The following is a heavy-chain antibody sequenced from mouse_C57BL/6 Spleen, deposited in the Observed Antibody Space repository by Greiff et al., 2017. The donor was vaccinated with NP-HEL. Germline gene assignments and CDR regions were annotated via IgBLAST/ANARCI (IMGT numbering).Heavy chain of an antibody. CDR2: IYPGDGDT. V-gene: IGHV1-82*01. D-gene: IGHD1-1*02. CDR1: GYAFSSSW. Sequence: VQLQESGPELVKPGASVKISCKASGYAFSSSWMNWVKQRPGKGLEWIGRIYPGDGDTNYNGKFKGKATLTADKSSSTAYMQLSSLTSEDSAVYFCARSYGDYLDYWGQGTTLTVSS. CDR3: ARSYGDYLDY. J-gene: IGHJ2*01.